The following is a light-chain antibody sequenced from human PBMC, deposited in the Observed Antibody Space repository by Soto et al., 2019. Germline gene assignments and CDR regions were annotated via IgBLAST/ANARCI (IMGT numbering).Light chain of an antibody. J-gene: IGLJ3*02. Sequence: QSALTQPASVSGSHGQSITISCTGTSSDIGDYNYVSWYQQYPGKVPKLVIYDVSHRPSGVSNRFSGSKSGNTASLTISGLPAEDEADYYCSSSTTTTSLVLFGGGTKLTVL. CDR2: DVS. CDR3: SSSTTTTSLVL. V-gene: IGLV2-14*01. CDR1: SSDIGDYNY.